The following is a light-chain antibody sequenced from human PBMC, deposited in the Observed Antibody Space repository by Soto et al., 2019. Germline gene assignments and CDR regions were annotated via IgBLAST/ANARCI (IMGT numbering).Light chain of an antibody. Sequence: QSVLTQPPSASGSPGQSVTISCTGTKGDIGVYDFVSWYQHHPGKAPRLIIYEVVQRPSGVPDRFSGSKSGNTASLTVSGLQAADEADYFCKSYAGGNAYVFGSGTKVTVL. V-gene: IGLV2-8*01. CDR3: KSYAGGNAYV. CDR2: EVV. CDR1: KGDIGVYDF. J-gene: IGLJ1*01.